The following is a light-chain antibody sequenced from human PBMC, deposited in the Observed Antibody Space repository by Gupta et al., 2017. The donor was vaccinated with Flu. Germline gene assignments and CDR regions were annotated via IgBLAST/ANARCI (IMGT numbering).Light chain of an antibody. Sequence: SYELTQPPSVSVSPGQTARITCSGDALPKKYAYWYQQKSGQAPVLVIYEDTKRPSGIPTRFSGSSSGTMASLTISEAQVEDEADYYCFSTDSSGNHRVFGGWTKLTVL. CDR3: FSTDSSGNHRV. CDR1: ALPKKY. J-gene: IGLJ3*02. CDR2: EDT. V-gene: IGLV3-10*01.